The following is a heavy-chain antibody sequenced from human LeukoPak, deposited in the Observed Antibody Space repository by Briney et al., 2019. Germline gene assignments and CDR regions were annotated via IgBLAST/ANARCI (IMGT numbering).Heavy chain of an antibody. V-gene: IGHV3-66*01. D-gene: IGHD1-26*01. CDR2: IYSGGST. CDR1: GFTFSSYS. J-gene: IGHJ6*02. CDR3: ARDHNSGSYGYYYGMDV. Sequence: AGGSLRLSCAGSGFTFSSYSMNWVRQAPGKGLEWVSVIYSGGSTYYADSVKGRFTISRDNSKNTLYLQMNSLRAEDTAVYYCARDHNSGSYGYYYGMDVWGQGTTVTVSS.